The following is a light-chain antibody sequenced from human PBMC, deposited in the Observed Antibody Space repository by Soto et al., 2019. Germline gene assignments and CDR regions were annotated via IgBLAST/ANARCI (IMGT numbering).Light chain of an antibody. CDR1: SSNIGAGYD. CDR2: GNS. V-gene: IGLV1-40*01. J-gene: IGLJ2*01. CDR3: QSYDSSLSGFVV. Sequence: QLLLTQPPSVSGAPGQRVTISCTGSSSNIGAGYDVHWYQQLPGTAPKLLIYGNSNRPSGVPDRFSGSKSGTSASLAITGLQAEDEADYYCQSYDSSLSGFVVFGGGTKVTVL.